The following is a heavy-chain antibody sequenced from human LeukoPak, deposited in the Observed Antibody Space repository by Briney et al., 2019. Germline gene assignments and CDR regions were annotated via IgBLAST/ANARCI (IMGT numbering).Heavy chain of an antibody. D-gene: IGHD3-9*01. CDR3: ASTNYDISS. J-gene: IGHJ5*02. CDR1: GFTFDDYG. CDR2: ISSSSSTI. V-gene: IGHV3-48*01. Sequence: GGSLRLSCAASGFTFDDYGMSWVRQAPGRGLEWVSYISSSSSTIYHADSVKGRFTISRDNAKNSVYLQMNSLRAEDTAVYYCASTNYDISSWGQGTLVTVSS.